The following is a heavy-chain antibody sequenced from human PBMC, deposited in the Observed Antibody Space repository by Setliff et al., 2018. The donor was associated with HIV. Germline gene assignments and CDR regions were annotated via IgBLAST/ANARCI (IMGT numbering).Heavy chain of an antibody. J-gene: IGHJ4*01. Sequence: PRLSCAASGFTFSNYAMRWVRQAPGKGLAWVSGISGSGISTYNADSVKGRSTISRDNSNNTLYLQMNSLRAEDTAVYYCASDQQWLAQGWGGPHYWGQGTLVTVSS. CDR3: ASDQQWLAQGWGGPHY. D-gene: IGHD6-19*01. V-gene: IGHV3-23*01. CDR1: GFTFSNYA. CDR2: ISGSGIST.